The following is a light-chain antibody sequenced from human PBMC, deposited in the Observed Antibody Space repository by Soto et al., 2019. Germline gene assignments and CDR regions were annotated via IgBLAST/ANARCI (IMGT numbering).Light chain of an antibody. CDR1: QGISSY. CDR3: QQYYSYPRT. CDR2: AAS. V-gene: IGKV1-8*01. Sequence: IQMTQSPSSLSASVGDRVTIACRASQGISSYLAWYQQKPGKAPKLLIYAASTLQSGVPSRFSGSGSGTDFTLTISCLQSEDFATYYCQQYYSYPRTFGQGTKVDIK. J-gene: IGKJ1*01.